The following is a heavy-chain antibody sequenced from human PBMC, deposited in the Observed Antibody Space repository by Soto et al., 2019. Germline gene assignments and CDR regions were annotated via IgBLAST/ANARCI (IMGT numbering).Heavy chain of an antibody. Sequence: EVQLVESGGVVVQPGGSLRLSCAASGFTFDDYTMHWVRQAPGKGLEWVSLISWDGGSTYYADSVKGRFTISRDNSKNSLYLHMNSLRTEDTALYYCAKARPRIAVAGTDYAFDIWGQGTMVTVSS. CDR3: AKARPRIAVAGTDYAFDI. V-gene: IGHV3-43*01. D-gene: IGHD6-19*01. CDR2: ISWDGGST. CDR1: GFTFDDYT. J-gene: IGHJ3*02.